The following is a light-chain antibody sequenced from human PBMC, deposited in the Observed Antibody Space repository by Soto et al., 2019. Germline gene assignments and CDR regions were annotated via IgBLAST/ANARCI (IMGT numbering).Light chain of an antibody. V-gene: IGLV2-14*03. J-gene: IGLJ1*01. CDR2: DVN. Sequence: QSALTQPASVSGSPGQSITISCTGTSSDVGGYNFVSWYQQHPGKVPKLMIFDVNRRPSGVSDRFSGSKSGNTASLTISGLQAEDEGDYTSSSTHVFGSGTKLTVL. CDR1: SSDVGGYNF. CDR3: SSTHV.